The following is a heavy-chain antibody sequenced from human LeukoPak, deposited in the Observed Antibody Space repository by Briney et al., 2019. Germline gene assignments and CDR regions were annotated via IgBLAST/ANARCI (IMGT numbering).Heavy chain of an antibody. D-gene: IGHD4-17*01. CDR2: INLNGGST. Sequence: GGSLRLSCAASGFTFDDYGMSWVRQAPGKGLEWVSGINLNGGSTGYADSVKGRFTISRDNAKNSPYLQMNSLRAEDTAVYYCARESDYGDYVGYWGQGTLVTASS. CDR3: ARESDYGDYVGY. CDR1: GFTFDDYG. J-gene: IGHJ4*02. V-gene: IGHV3-20*04.